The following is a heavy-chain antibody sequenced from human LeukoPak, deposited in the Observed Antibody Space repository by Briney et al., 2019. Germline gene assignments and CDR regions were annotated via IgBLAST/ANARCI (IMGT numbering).Heavy chain of an antibody. V-gene: IGHV4-30-4*01. Sequence: SQTLSLTCTVSGGSISSGDYYWSWIRQPPGKGLEWIGYIYYSGSTNYNPSLKSRVTISVDTSKNQFSLKLSSVTAADTAVYYCARVQAGYSYGYDYWGQGTLVTVSS. CDR3: ARVQAGYSYGYDY. J-gene: IGHJ4*02. D-gene: IGHD5-18*01. CDR2: IYYSGST. CDR1: GGSISSGDYY.